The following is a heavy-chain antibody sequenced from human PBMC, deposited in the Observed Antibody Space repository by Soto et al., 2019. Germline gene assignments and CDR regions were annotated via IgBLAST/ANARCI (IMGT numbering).Heavy chain of an antibody. Sequence: GGSLSLSXAASGFTFDDYAMHWVRQAPGKGLEWVSGISWNSGSIGYADSVKGRFTISRDNAKNSLYLQMNSLRAEDTALYYCAKDWGIAATYGMDVWGQGTTVTVSS. V-gene: IGHV3-9*01. CDR1: GFTFDDYA. D-gene: IGHD6-13*01. CDR3: AKDWGIAATYGMDV. J-gene: IGHJ6*02. CDR2: ISWNSGSI.